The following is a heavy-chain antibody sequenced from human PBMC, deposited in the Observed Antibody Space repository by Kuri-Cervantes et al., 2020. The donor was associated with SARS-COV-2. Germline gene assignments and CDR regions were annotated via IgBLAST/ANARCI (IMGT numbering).Heavy chain of an antibody. CDR3: TVRLQPEGVFDC. Sequence: GESLKISCVASGFVFSDSAIHWVRQASGKGLEWVGRIRSKTNSHATSYAASVKGRFTISRDDSKHTAFLQMNGLKTEDSAVYYCTVRLQPEGVFDCWGPGTLVTVSS. CDR2: IRSKTNSHAT. J-gene: IGHJ4*02. V-gene: IGHV3-73*01. CDR1: GFVFSDSA. D-gene: IGHD2-8*01.